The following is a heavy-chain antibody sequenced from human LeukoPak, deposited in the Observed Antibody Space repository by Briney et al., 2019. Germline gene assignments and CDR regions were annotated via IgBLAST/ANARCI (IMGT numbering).Heavy chain of an antibody. CDR1: GGSFSGYY. CDR2: INHSGST. CDR3: ASGPKMVRGTRYLVDAFDI. V-gene: IGHV4-34*01. Sequence: SETLSLTCAVYGGSFSGYYWSWIRQPPGKGLEWIGEINHSGSTNYNPSLKSRVTISVDTSKNQFSLKLSSVTAADTAVYYCASGPKMVRGTRYLVDAFDIWGQGTMVTVSS. D-gene: IGHD3-10*01. J-gene: IGHJ3*02.